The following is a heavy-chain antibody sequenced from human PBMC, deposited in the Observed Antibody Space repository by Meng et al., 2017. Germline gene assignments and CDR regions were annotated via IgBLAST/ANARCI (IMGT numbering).Heavy chain of an antibody. J-gene: IGHJ4*02. D-gene: IGHD5-24*01. V-gene: IGHV3-23*04. Sequence: GQVEGEGGGLVQPGGSLRLSCSAFEFTFNNLAMSWVRKAPGKGLEWISDIIDKNGVTNYADSVKGRFTVSRDSSKKTLYLQMNSLRVDDTAVYYCAKRWPIPGGGGQGTLVTVSS. CDR1: EFTFNNLA. CDR2: IIDKNGVT. CDR3: AKRWPIPGG.